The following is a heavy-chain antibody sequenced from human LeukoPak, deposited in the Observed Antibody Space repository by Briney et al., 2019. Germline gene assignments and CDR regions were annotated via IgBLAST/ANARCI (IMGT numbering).Heavy chain of an antibody. CDR2: IFHSGST. Sequence: KPSGTLSLTCTVSGGSLNTNTWWSWVRQPPGKGLEWTGEIFHSGSTNYNPSLESRLTISMDKSNNRFSLKLSSVTAADTAVYYCARDHCGGDCDYYYMDVWGKGTTVTVSS. V-gene: IGHV4-4*02. D-gene: IGHD2-21*02. CDR3: ARDHCGGDCDYYYMDV. J-gene: IGHJ6*03. CDR1: GGSLNTNTW.